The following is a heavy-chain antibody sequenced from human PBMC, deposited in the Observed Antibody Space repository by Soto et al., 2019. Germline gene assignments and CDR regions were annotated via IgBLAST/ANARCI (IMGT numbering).Heavy chain of an antibody. J-gene: IGHJ6*02. CDR1: GGSISSGGYY. Sequence: SETLSLTCTVSGGSISSGGYYWSWIRQHPGKGLEWIGYIYYIGSTYYNPSLKSRVTISVDTSKNQFSLKLSSVTAADTAVYYCARELRARHYYYYGMDVWGQGTTVTVSS. V-gene: IGHV4-31*03. CDR2: IYYIGST. CDR3: ARELRARHYYYYGMDV.